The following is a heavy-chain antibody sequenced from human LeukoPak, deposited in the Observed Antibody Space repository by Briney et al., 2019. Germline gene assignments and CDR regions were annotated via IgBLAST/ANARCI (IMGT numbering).Heavy chain of an antibody. CDR2: INPSGGST. CDR3: AKDGGSYSTDY. CDR1: GYTFTSYY. D-gene: IGHD3-10*01. J-gene: IGHJ4*02. Sequence: ASVKVSCKASGYTFTSYYMHWVRQAPGQGLEWIGIINPSGGSTSYAQKFQGRVTMTRDTSTGTVYLELSSLRSEDTAVYYCAKDGGSYSTDYWGQGTLVTVSS. V-gene: IGHV1-46*01.